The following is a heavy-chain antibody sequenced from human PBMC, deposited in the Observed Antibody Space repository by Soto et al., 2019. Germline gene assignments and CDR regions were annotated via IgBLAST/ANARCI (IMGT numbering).Heavy chain of an antibody. D-gene: IGHD1-26*01. V-gene: IGHV1-69*08. J-gene: IGHJ4*02. CDR3: ARDRSGSYSFDY. CDR2: IIPILGIA. CDR1: GGTFSSYT. Sequence: QVQLVQSEAEVKKPGSSVKVSCKASGGTFSSYTISWVRQAPGQGLEWMGRIIPILGIANYAQKFQGRVTITADKSTSTAYMELSSLRSEDTAVYYCARDRSGSYSFDYWGQGTLVTVSS.